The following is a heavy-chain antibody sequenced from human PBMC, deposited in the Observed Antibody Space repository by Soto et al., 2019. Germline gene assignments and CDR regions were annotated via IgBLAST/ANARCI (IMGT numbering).Heavy chain of an antibody. Sequence: QVQLQQWGAGLLKPSETLSLTCAVYGGSFSGHYWSWIRQYPGKGLEWIAEINHRGSTNYNPSLKSRVTISVYTSKNQFSLRLGSVTAADTAVYDCARVYPRSIFSAALATSYWFDSWGQGGLVTVSS. CDR2: INHRGST. D-gene: IGHD2-21*01. CDR3: ARVYPRSIFSAALATSYWFDS. CDR1: GGSFSGHY. V-gene: IGHV4-34*01. J-gene: IGHJ5*01.